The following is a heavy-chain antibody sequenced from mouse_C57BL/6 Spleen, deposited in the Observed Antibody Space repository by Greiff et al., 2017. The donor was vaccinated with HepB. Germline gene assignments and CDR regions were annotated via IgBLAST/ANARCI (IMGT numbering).Heavy chain of an antibody. CDR3: ARRDYDYGAY. V-gene: IGHV1-26*01. CDR2: INPNNGGT. Sequence: EVQLQQSGPELVKPGASVKISCKASGYTFTDYYMNWVKQSHGKSLEWIGDINPNNGGTSYNQKFKGKATLTVDKSSSTAYMELRSLTSEDSAVYDCARRDYDYGAYWGQGTLVTVSA. CDR1: GYTFTDYY. J-gene: IGHJ3*01. D-gene: IGHD2-4*01.